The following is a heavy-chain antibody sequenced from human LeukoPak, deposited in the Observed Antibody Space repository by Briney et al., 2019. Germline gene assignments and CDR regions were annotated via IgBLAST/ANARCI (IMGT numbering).Heavy chain of an antibody. D-gene: IGHD3-22*01. CDR1: GYSFTGYG. CDR3: ARLGEYYYDSSGSDY. CDR2: IYPGDSDP. V-gene: IGHV5-51*01. J-gene: IGHJ4*02. Sequence: GESLKISCEGSGYSFTGYGICWVRQMPGKGLEGMGIIYPGDSDPRYSPSIQGQVTISANKSISTASLQWSSLKASDTAMYYCARLGEYYYDSSGSDYWGQGTLVTVSS.